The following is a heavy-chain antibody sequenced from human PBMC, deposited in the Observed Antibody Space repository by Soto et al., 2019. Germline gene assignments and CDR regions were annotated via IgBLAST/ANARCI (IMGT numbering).Heavy chain of an antibody. D-gene: IGHD6-25*01. CDR3: ARDPYSSAGDAFDI. CDR1: GGSISSSSYY. CDR2: IYYSGST. J-gene: IGHJ3*02. V-gene: IGHV4-39*01. Sequence: QLQLQESGPGLVKPSETLSLTCTVSGGSISSSSYYWGWIRQPPGKGLEWIGSIYYSGSTYYNPSLKSRVTISVDTSKNQFSLKLSSVTAADTAVYYCARDPYSSAGDAFDIWGQGTMVTVSS.